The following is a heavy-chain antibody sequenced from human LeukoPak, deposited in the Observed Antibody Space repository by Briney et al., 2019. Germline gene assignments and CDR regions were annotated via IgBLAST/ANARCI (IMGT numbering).Heavy chain of an antibody. V-gene: IGHV3-23*01. CDR2: ISGSGGST. CDR1: GFTFSSYA. J-gene: IGHJ4*02. CDR3: AKFGGYYDSSGYFDY. D-gene: IGHD3-22*01. Sequence: GGSLRLSCAASGFTFSSYAMSWVRQAPGEGLEWVSAISGSGGSTYYADSVKGQFTISRDNSKNTLYLQMNSLRAEDAAVYYCAKFGGYYDSSGYFDYWGQGTLVTVSS.